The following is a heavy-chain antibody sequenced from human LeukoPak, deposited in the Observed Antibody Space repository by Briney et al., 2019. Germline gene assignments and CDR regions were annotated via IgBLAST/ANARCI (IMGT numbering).Heavy chain of an antibody. J-gene: IGHJ4*02. D-gene: IGHD7-27*01. Sequence: GGSLRLSCVASGFTFSTYGMHWVRQAPGKGLDWVAVISHDGNNKYYVDSVKGRFTISRDNSKNTLYLQMNTLRVEDTAVYYCARDWGNWGYGWYFDHWGQGTLVTVSS. CDR3: ARDWGNWGYGWYFDH. CDR2: ISHDGNNK. V-gene: IGHV3-30*03. CDR1: GFTFSTYG.